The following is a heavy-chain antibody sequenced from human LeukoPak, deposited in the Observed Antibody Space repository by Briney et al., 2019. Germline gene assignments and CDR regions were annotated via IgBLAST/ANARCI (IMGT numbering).Heavy chain of an antibody. Sequence: GGSLRLSCAASGFTFSSYAMHWVRQAPGKGLEWVAVISYDGSNKYYADSVKGRFTMSRDTSKNTMYLQMNSLRAEDTAMYYCARASRDGYNWDAFDMWGQGTMVTVSS. CDR1: GFTFSSYA. CDR2: ISYDGSNK. CDR3: ARASRDGYNWDAFDM. V-gene: IGHV3-30-3*01. J-gene: IGHJ3*02. D-gene: IGHD5-24*01.